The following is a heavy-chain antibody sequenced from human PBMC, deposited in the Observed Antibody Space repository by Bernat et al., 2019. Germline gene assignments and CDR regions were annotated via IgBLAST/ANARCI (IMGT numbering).Heavy chain of an antibody. CDR3: ARGLSSSLDDAFDI. CDR2: INWNGAST. V-gene: IGHV3-20*01. J-gene: IGHJ3*02. D-gene: IGHD6-13*01. CDR1: GFTFDDYG. Sequence: EVQLVESGGGVVRPGGSPRLSCAASGFTFDDYGMSWVRQAPGKGLEWVSGINWNGASTGYADSVKGRFTISRDNAKNSLYLQMNSLRADDTALYHWARGLSSSLDDAFDIWGQGTMVTVSS.